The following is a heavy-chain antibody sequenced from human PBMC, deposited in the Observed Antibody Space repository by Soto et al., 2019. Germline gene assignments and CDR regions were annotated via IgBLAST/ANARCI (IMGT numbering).Heavy chain of an antibody. CDR2: IIPIFNTR. V-gene: IGHV1-69*01. J-gene: IGHJ4*02. D-gene: IGHD6-19*01. Sequence: QVHLVQSGAEVKTPGSSVKVSCKASEGTFNNYSITWVRQAPGQGLEWVGGIIPIFNTRTYAQKLQGRVTITADEFTSTAYMELSSLRFEDTAVYYCARDWGRDSSGWSNFDCWGQGTLVTVSS. CDR3: ARDWGRDSSGWSNFDC. CDR1: EGTFNNYS.